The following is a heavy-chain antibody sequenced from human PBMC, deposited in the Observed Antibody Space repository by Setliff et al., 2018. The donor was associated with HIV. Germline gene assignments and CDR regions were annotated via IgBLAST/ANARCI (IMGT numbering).Heavy chain of an antibody. CDR2: INEGGNT. D-gene: IGHD3-10*01. Sequence: SETLSLTCGVYGWSFSGYYWTWIRQPPGKGLQWIGEINEGGNTNYDPSLKSRVTMSVDTSKNQISLRLISLTAADTAVYYCARRPISPYTLTTGMLDPWGQGTRVTVSS. J-gene: IGHJ5*02. V-gene: IGHV4-34*01. CDR3: ARRPISPYTLTTGMLDP. CDR1: GWSFSGYY.